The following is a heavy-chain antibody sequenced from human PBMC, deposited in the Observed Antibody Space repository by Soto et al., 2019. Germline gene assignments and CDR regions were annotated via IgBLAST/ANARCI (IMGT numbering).Heavy chain of an antibody. CDR2: IWSSGST. Sequence: QVQLQESGPGLVKPSETMSLTCTVSGVSLSNSYCSWARQPPGKGLEWIGHIWSSGSTNYNPSLRSRVNLSLNTSNNRITPQLSSITATNTADYYCAKGGGSYTTGWYNDYWGQGTLVTVSS. CDR1: GVSLSNSY. V-gene: IGHV4-4*08. D-gene: IGHD6-19*01. J-gene: IGHJ4*02. CDR3: AKGGGSYTTGWYNDY.